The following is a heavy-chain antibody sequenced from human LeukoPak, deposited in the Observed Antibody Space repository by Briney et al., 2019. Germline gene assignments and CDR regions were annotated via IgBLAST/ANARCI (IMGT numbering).Heavy chain of an antibody. CDR1: GGSITSNY. D-gene: IGHD6-19*01. Sequence: PSESLSLTCTVSGGSITSNYWNWIRQPAGKGLEWTGRVSTTGTSNYNPSLKSRITMSVDTSNNQFSLRLSSVTAADTAVYYCARHSGWYEIDYYHYMDVWGKGTTVTVTS. V-gene: IGHV4-4*07. J-gene: IGHJ6*03. CDR2: VSTTGTS. CDR3: ARHSGWYEIDYYHYMDV.